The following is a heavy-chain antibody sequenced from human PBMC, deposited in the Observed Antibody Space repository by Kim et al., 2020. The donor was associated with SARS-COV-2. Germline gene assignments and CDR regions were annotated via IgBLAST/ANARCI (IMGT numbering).Heavy chain of an antibody. CDR1: GYSLTFYG. D-gene: IGHD3-3*01. J-gene: IGHJ4*02. V-gene: IGHV1-18*01. Sequence: ASVKVSCKASGYSLTFYGISWVRQAPGQGLEWMGWISGYNGDTDYAQKFQDRVTMTTDTSTNTAYMELRSLRSGDTAVYYCARALHTLPAAIKGEGYDFWSGGDYWGQGTLVTVSS. CDR3: ARALHTLPAAIKGEGYDFWSGGDY. CDR2: ISGYNGDT.